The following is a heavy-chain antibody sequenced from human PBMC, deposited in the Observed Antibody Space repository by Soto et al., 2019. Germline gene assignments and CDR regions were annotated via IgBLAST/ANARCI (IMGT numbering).Heavy chain of an antibody. D-gene: IGHD6-13*01. V-gene: IGHV4-34*01. CDR3: ARERRVVGGYSSSWFDYFDF. J-gene: IGHJ4*02. Sequence: QVQLQQWGAGLLKPSETLSLTCEVYGGSFSAYFWSWIHQSPGKGLEWIGEINQSGSTNYNPSLKSRLTISIDTSKNQFSLKLSSVTAADTALYYCARERRVVGGYSSSWFDYFDFWGQGTRVTVSS. CDR1: GGSFSAYF. CDR2: INQSGST.